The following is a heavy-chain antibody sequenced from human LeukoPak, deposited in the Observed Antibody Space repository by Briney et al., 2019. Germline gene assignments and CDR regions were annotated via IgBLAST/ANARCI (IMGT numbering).Heavy chain of an antibody. CDR3: ARESPTNNGDLDY. Sequence: PGGSLRLSCAASGFTFSTYSMTWVRQAPGKGLEWVSSISSSGSNMYYAESVKGRFTISRDNAKNSPYLQMDSLRAEDTAVCYCARESPTNNGDLDYWGQGTLVTVSS. CDR1: GFTFSTYS. CDR2: ISSSGSNM. D-gene: IGHD4-17*01. V-gene: IGHV3-21*01. J-gene: IGHJ4*02.